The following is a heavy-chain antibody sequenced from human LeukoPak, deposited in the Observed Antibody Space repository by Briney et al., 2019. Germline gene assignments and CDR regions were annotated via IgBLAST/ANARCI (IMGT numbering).Heavy chain of an antibody. J-gene: IGHJ5*02. V-gene: IGHV4-59*01. CDR3: ARGRSGYSYGYRGYWFDP. CDR2: IYYSGST. CDR1: GGSISSYY. Sequence: SETLSLTCTVSGGSISSYYWSWIRQPPGKGLGWKGSIYYSGSTNYNPSLKSRVTISVDTSKNQFSLKLSSVTAADTAVYYCARGRSGYSYGYRGYWFDPWGQGTLVTVSS. D-gene: IGHD5-18*01.